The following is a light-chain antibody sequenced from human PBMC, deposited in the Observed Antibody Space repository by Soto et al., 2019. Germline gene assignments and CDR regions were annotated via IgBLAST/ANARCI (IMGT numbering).Light chain of an antibody. Sequence: DIQMPPSPSTLSASVGDRVTITCRASQSISSWLAWYQQKPGKAPKLLIYDASSLESGVPSRFSGSGSGTEFTLTISSLQPDDFATYYCQQYNSYSRTFGQGTKVGI. CDR1: QSISSW. CDR2: DAS. V-gene: IGKV1-5*01. CDR3: QQYNSYSRT. J-gene: IGKJ1*01.